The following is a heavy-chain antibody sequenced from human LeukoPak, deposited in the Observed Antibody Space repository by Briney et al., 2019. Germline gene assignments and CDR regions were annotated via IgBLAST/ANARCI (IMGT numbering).Heavy chain of an antibody. V-gene: IGHV4-4*02. CDR1: GGSISSTNW. J-gene: IGHJ4*02. CDR3: AREGGPYRPLDY. CDR2: VHLGGST. Sequence: SGTLSLTCGVSGGSISSTNWWTWVRQPPGKGLEWIGEVHLGGSTNYNPSLESRVTISVDKSENHISLKLTSETAADTAVYYCAREGGPYRPLDYSGQGTLVTVSS.